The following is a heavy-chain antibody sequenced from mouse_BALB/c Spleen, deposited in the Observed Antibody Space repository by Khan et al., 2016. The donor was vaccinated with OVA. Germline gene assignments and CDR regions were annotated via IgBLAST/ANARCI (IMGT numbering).Heavy chain of an antibody. CDR2: ISCDGSN. CDR3: ARGGAVVPYWYFDV. CDR1: GYSITSGYR. J-gene: IGHJ1*01. Sequence: EVQLQESGPGLVKPSQSLSLTCSVTGYSITSGYRWNWIRQFPGNKLEWMGYISCDGSNNYNPSLKNRISITRDTSKNQIFLKLNSVTTEDPAPYYWARGGAVVPYWYFDVWGAGTTVTVSS. V-gene: IGHV3-6*02. D-gene: IGHD1-1*01.